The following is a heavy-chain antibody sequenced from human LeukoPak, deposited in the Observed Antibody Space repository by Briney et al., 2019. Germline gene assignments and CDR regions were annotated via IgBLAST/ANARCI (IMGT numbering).Heavy chain of an antibody. J-gene: IGHJ4*02. D-gene: IGHD4-11*01. CDR1: GFTFSSYG. CDR3: AKDHLTVTQRNRMDY. Sequence: GGSLRLSCAASGFTFSSYGMHWVRQAPGKGLEWVAFIRYDGSNKYYADSVKGRFTISRDNSKNTPYLQMNSLRAEDTAVYYCAKDHLTVTQRNRMDYWGQGTLVTVSS. CDR2: IRYDGSNK. V-gene: IGHV3-30*02.